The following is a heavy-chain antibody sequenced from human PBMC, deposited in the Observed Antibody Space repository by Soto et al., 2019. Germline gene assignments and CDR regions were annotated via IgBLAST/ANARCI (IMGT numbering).Heavy chain of an antibody. J-gene: IGHJ5*02. D-gene: IGHD1-26*01. CDR3: TREDALLHIWFDP. CDR1: GFTFGDYA. Sequence: GGSLRLSCTASGFTFGDYAMSWFRQAPGKGLEWVGFIRSKAYGGTTEYAASVKGRFTISRDDSKSIAYLQMNSLKTEDTAVYYCTREDALLHIWFDPWGQGTLVTVSS. V-gene: IGHV3-49*03. CDR2: IRSKAYGGTT.